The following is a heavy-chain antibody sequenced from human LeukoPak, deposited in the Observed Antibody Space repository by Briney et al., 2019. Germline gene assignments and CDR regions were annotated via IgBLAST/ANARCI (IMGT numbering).Heavy chain of an antibody. CDR1: GDSISSSSYY. CDR2: IYYSGST. Sequence: SETLSLMCTASGDSISSSSYYWGWIRQPPGKRLEWIGSIYYSGSTYYNPSLKSRVTVSVDTSKNQFSLKLSSVTAADTAVYYCARLRRNIANHWGQGSLVTVSS. CDR3: ARLRRNIANH. D-gene: IGHD2/OR15-2a*01. V-gene: IGHV4-39*01. J-gene: IGHJ5*02.